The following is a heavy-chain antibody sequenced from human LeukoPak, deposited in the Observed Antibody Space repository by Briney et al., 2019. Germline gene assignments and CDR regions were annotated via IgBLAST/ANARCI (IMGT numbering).Heavy chain of an antibody. V-gene: IGHV3-23*01. CDR3: VKDQRFGDLDDY. D-gene: IGHD3-10*01. Sequence: GGSLRLSCAASGFIFNNYAMSWVRQAPGRGLEWVSTISGSGITTYYAGSVKGRFAISRDNSKSTLYLQMSSLRAEDTAVYYCVKDQRFGDLDDYRGQGTLVTVSS. J-gene: IGHJ4*02. CDR1: GFIFNNYA. CDR2: ISGSGITT.